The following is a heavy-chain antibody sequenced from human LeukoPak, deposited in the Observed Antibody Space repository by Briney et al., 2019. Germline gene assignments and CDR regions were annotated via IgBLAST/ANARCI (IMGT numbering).Heavy chain of an antibody. V-gene: IGHV3-7*03. CDR3: ARDGSRGGDNDN. Sequence: GGSLRLCCAASGFTFSRYWMNWVRQAPGKGLEGVAKIKQDESEKYYVDSVKGRFTISRDNAKNSLYLQMNSLRAEDTAVYYCARDGSRGGDNDNWGQGTLVTVSS. CDR1: GFTFSRYW. J-gene: IGHJ4*02. CDR2: IKQDESEK. D-gene: IGHD4-17*01.